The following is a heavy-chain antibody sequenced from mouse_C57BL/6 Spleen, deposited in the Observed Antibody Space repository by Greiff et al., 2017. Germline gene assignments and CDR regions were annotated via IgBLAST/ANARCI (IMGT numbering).Heavy chain of an antibody. D-gene: IGHD3-3*01. CDR1: GYTFTGSW. CDR3: ARWGDPWFAY. CDR2: ILPGSGST. V-gene: IGHV1-9*01. Sequence: QVQLKESGAELMKPGASVKLSCKATGYTFTGSWIEWVKQRPGHGLEWIGEILPGSGSTNYNEKFKGKATFTGDTASTTAYMQRSSLTTEDSAIYYCARWGDPWFAYWGQGTLVTVSA. J-gene: IGHJ3*01.